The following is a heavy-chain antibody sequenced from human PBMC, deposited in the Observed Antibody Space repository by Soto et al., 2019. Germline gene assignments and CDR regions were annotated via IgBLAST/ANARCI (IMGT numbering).Heavy chain of an antibody. CDR3: ARVEAVAGEPRFDY. CDR2: IYYSGST. CDR1: GGSFSGYY. V-gene: IGHV4-59*01. D-gene: IGHD6-19*01. J-gene: IGHJ4*02. Sequence: PSETLSLTCAVYGGSFSGYYWSWIRQPPGKGLEWIGYIYYSGSTNYNPSLKSRVTISVDTSKNQFSLKLSSVTAADTAVYYCARVEAVAGEPRFDYWGQGTLVTVSS.